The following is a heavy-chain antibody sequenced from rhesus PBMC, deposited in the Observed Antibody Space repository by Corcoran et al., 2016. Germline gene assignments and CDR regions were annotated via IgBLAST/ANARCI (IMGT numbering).Heavy chain of an antibody. D-gene: IGHD2-15*01. V-gene: IGHV4-169*02. CDR3: AREGEYCSSTYCSSSYYFDY. CDR1: GGSISSSY. Sequence: QLQLQESGPGLVKPSETLSVTCAVSGGSISSSYWSWIRQAPGKGLEWTGYIYGSGSSTNYNPSLKSRVTLSLDTSKTQLSLKLSSVTTADTAVYYCAREGEYCSSTYCSSSYYFDYWGQGVLVTVSS. J-gene: IGHJ4*01. CDR2: IYGSGSST.